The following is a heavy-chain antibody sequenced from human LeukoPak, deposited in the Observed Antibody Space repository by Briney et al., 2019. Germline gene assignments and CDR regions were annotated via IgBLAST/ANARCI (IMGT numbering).Heavy chain of an antibody. CDR1: GGSISSSSYY. CDR3: ARPLGYWFDP. Sequence: SETLSLTCTVSGGSISSSSYYWGWIRQPPGKGLEWIRSIYYSGSTYYNPSLKSRVTISVDTSKNQFSLKLSSVTAADTAVYYCARPLGYWFDPWGQGTLVTVSS. D-gene: IGHD3-3*02. V-gene: IGHV4-39*01. CDR2: IYYSGST. J-gene: IGHJ5*02.